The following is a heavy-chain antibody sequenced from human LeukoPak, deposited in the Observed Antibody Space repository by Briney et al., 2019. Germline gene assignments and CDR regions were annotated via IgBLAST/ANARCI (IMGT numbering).Heavy chain of an antibody. Sequence: PGGSLRFSCAAYGFTFSYYGMNWVRQALGKGLEWVSYISSGTSYIYYADSVKGRVTISRDDGKNKLYLHINSLRDDDTAVYYCATDQRYAFDYWGQGILVTVSS. J-gene: IGHJ4*02. CDR3: ATDQRYAFDY. CDR1: GFTFSYYG. V-gene: IGHV3-21*06. CDR2: ISSGTSYI. D-gene: IGHD3-9*01.